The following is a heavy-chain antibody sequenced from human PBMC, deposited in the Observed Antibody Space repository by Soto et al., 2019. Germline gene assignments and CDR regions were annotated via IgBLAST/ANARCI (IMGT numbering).Heavy chain of an antibody. Sequence: LSLTCTVYYGSFSGYYWSWIRQPPGKGLEWVANIKQDGSEKNYVDSVKGRFTISRDNAKNSLSLQMNSLRAEDTAVYYCARASRGGLEYWGQGTLVTVSS. CDR3: ARASRGGLEY. CDR2: IKQDGSEK. V-gene: IGHV3-7*01. J-gene: IGHJ4*02. CDR1: YGSFSGYY.